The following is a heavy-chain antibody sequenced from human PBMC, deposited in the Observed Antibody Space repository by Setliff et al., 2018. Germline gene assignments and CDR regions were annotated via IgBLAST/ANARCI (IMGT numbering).Heavy chain of an antibody. V-gene: IGHV3-23*03. CDR3: AKPRVELRWGFES. CDR2: IYSGDRST. J-gene: IGHJ4*02. CDR1: GFTFPDYA. D-gene: IGHD1-7*01. Sequence: GESLKIPCAASGFTFPDYAMSWVRQAPGKGLEWVSTIYSGDRSTFYTDSVKGRFIIYRDSSKNTLYMQMNSLRAGDTAVYYCAKPRVELRWGFESWGQGTLVTVSS.